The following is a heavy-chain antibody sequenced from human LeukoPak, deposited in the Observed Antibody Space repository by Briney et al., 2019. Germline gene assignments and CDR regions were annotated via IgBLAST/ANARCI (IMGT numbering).Heavy chain of an antibody. CDR3: ARAGHPEYSSSSMFYYYYYMDV. V-gene: IGHV1-69*06. D-gene: IGHD6-6*01. CDR2: IIPIFGTA. J-gene: IGHJ6*03. Sequence: GASVKVSCKASGGTFSSYAISWVRQAPGQGLERMGGIIPIFGTANYAQKFQGRVTITADKSTSTAYMELSSLRSEDTAVYYCARAGHPEYSSSSMFYYYYYMDVWGKGTTVTVSS. CDR1: GGTFSSYA.